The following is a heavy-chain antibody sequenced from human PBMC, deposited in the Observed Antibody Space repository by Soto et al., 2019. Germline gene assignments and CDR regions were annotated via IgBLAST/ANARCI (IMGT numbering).Heavy chain of an antibody. CDR1: GGTFSSYA. D-gene: IGHD3-22*01. CDR3: ARPLPLITMMEDYYYYGMDV. Sequence: SVKVSCKASGGTFSSYAISWVRQAPGQGLEWMGGIIPIFGTANYAQKFQGRVTITADESTSTAYMELSSLRSEDTAVYYCARPLPLITMMEDYYYYGMDVWGQGTTVTVSS. V-gene: IGHV1-69*01. J-gene: IGHJ6*02. CDR2: IIPIFGTA.